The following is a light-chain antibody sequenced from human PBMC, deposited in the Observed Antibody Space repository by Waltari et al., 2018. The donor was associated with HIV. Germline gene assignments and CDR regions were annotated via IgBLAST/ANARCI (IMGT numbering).Light chain of an antibody. CDR1: QSRLLGGGRTF. J-gene: IGKJ5*01. CDR3: MQSLQFPIA. V-gene: IGKV2D-29*01. CDR2: EVS. Sequence: EIVMTQTPLSLSVTPGQPASISCKSSQSRLLGGGRTFMDWSLQKPGQPPQVLIHEVSDRISGVPDRCGGSGSGTHFTLTISRVEADDVGMYYCMQSLQFPIAFGQGTRLEIK.